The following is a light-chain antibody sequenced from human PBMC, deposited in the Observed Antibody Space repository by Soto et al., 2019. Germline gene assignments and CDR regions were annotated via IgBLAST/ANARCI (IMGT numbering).Light chain of an antibody. V-gene: IGKV3-20*01. J-gene: IGKJ5*01. Sequence: IVMTQSPANVSMSPGQRATLSCRASQIVTSNYLAWYQQKPGQPPRLLIYGASIRATGIPDRFSGSGSGTDVPRTVKEFKPEHFRALYRQLHGNPPPPGTVGRGTQGE. CDR2: GAS. CDR1: QIVTSNY. CDR3: QLHGNPPPPGT.